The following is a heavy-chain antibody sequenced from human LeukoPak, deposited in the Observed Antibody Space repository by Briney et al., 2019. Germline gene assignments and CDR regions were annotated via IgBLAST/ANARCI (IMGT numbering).Heavy chain of an antibody. J-gene: IGHJ5*02. Sequence: ASVKVSCKASGYTFTSYGISWVRPASGQRLEWMGWISAYNGNTNHAQKLQGRVAMTTDTSTSTAYMELRSLRSDDTAVYYCAREIEYCTNGVCFPWFDPWGQGTMVTVSS. CDR1: GYTFTSYG. V-gene: IGHV1-18*01. D-gene: IGHD2-8*01. CDR2: ISAYNGNT. CDR3: AREIEYCTNGVCFPWFDP.